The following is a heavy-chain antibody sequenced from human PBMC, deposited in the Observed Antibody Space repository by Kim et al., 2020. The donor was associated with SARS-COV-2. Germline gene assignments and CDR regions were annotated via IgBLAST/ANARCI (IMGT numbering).Heavy chain of an antibody. V-gene: IGHV3-30*04. CDR2: ISYDGSNK. CDR1: GFTFSSYA. J-gene: IGHJ6*02. Sequence: GGSLRLSCAASGFTFSSYAMHWVRQAPGKGLEWVAVISYDGSNKYYVDSVKGRFTISRDNSKNTLYLQMNSLRAEDTAVYYCARDEAQSWYYYGMDVWGQGTTVTVSS. CDR3: ARDEAQSWYYYGMDV.